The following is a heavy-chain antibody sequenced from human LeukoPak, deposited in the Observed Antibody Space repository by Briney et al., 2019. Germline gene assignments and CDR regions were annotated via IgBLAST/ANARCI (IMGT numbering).Heavy chain of an antibody. CDR3: AAGRPYGLLDY. V-gene: IGHV1-24*01. CDR2: FDVIDSET. Sequence: GASVKVSCTISGSSLSELSLYWVRQAPGKGLEWMGGFDVIDSETFYAQKFQGRVTMTEDSSRDTAYMELRSLTSDDTALYYCAAGRPYGLLDYWGQGTLVTVSS. D-gene: IGHD4-17*01. CDR1: GSSLSELS. J-gene: IGHJ4*02.